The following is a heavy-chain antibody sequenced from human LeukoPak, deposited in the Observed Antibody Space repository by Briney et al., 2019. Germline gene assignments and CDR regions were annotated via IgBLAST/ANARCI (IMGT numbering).Heavy chain of an antibody. J-gene: IGHJ4*02. CDR2: IYYSGTS. Sequence: PSETLSLTCTVSGGSISSGGYYWSWIRQHPGKGLEWIGHIYYSGTSFYNPSLTSRVTISVDTSKNQFSLKLTPVNDADTAVYYCARIERSSYSLGFDYWGQGTLVTVSS. D-gene: IGHD6-6*01. CDR3: ARIERSSYSLGFDY. V-gene: IGHV4-31*03. CDR1: GGSISSGGYY.